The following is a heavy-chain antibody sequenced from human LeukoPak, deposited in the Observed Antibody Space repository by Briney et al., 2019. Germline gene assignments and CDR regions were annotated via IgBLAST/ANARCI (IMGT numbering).Heavy chain of an antibody. V-gene: IGHV3-53*01. Sequence: GGSLRLSCAASGFTVSSNYMSWVRQAPGKGLEWVSVIYSGGSTYYADSVKGRFTISRDNSKNTLYLQMNSLRAEDTAVYYCARDFDADRDQDAFDVWGQGTLVTVSS. CDR3: ARDFDADRDQDAFDV. J-gene: IGHJ3*01. CDR1: GFTVSSNY. D-gene: IGHD3-9*01. CDR2: IYSGGST.